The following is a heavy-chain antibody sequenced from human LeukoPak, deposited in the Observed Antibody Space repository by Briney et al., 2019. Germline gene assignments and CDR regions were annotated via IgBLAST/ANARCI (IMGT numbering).Heavy chain of an antibody. Sequence: SVKVSCKASGGTFGSYAISWVRQAPGQGLEWMGRIVPVLGIANYAQKFQDRVSIIVDKSTSTAYMELSSLRSEDTAVYYCAQKTGATSLGAWGQGTLVTVSS. CDR1: GGTFGSYA. V-gene: IGHV1-69*04. CDR2: IVPVLGIA. J-gene: IGHJ5*02. D-gene: IGHD7-27*01. CDR3: AQKTGATSLGA.